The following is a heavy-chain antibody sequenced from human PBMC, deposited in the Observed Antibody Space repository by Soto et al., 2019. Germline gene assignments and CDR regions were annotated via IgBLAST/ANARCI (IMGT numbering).Heavy chain of an antibody. CDR1: GGSFSGYY. CDR2: INHSGST. CDR3: ARDIAAARRFXY. D-gene: IGHD6-13*01. Sequence: SETLSLTCAVYGGSFSGYYWSWIRQPPGKGLEWIGEINHSGSTNYNPSLKSRVTISVDTSKNQFSLKLSSVTAADTAVYYCARDIAAARRFXYWGQGTLVTVSS. J-gene: IGHJ4*02. V-gene: IGHV4-34*01.